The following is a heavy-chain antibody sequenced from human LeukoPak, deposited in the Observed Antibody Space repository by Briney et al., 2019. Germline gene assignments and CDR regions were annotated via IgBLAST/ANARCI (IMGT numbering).Heavy chain of an antibody. CDR2: TSGSGGST. V-gene: IGHV3-23*01. Sequence: GGSLRLSCAASGFTFSSYAMSWVRQAPGKGLEWVSATSGSGGSTHYADSVKGRFTISRDNAKNSLYLQMNSLRAEDTAVYYCAREGVAVASPGDYWGQGTLVTVSS. CDR3: AREGVAVASPGDY. CDR1: GFTFSSYA. D-gene: IGHD6-19*01. J-gene: IGHJ4*02.